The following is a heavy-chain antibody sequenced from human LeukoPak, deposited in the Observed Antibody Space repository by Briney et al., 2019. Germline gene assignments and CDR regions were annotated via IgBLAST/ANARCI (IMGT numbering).Heavy chain of an antibody. CDR2: LDPEDGET. V-gene: IGHV1-24*01. Sequence: GASVKVSRKVSGYTLTELSMHWVRQAPGKGLEWMGGLDPEDGETIYAQNFQGRVTMTEDTSTDTAYMELSNLRSEDTAVYYCAGGSSGWYAAYFDYWGQGTLVTVSS. CDR1: GYTLTELS. D-gene: IGHD6-19*01. J-gene: IGHJ4*02. CDR3: AGGSSGWYAAYFDY.